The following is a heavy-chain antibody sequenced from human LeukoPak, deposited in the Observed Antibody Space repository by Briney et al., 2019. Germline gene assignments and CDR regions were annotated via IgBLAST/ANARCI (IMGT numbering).Heavy chain of an antibody. CDR3: ARDHYPTSGYYGFDY. D-gene: IGHD3-22*01. CDR1: GFTFSRYW. V-gene: IGHV3-7*01. CDR2: IKQDGSEK. Sequence: PGGSLRLSCAASGFTFSRYWMSWVRQAPGKGLEWVANIKQDGSEKYYVDSVKGRFTISRDNAKNSLYLQMNSLSAEDTAVYYCARDHYPTSGYYGFDYWGQGTLVTVSS. J-gene: IGHJ4*02.